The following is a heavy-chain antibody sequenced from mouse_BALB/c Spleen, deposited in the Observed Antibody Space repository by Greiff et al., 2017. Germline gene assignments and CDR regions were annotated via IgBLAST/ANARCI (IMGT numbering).Heavy chain of an antibody. CDR2: IDPENGDT. D-gene: IGHD1-1*01. Sequence: VQLKQSGAELVRSGASVKLSCTASGFNIKDYYMHWVKQRPEQGLEWIGWIDPENGDTEYAPKFQGKATMTADTSSNTAYLQLSSLTSEDTAVYYGNAPHYYGSEGFAYWGQGTLVTVSA. CDR1: GFNIKDYY. CDR3: NAPHYYGSEGFAY. V-gene: IGHV14-4*02. J-gene: IGHJ3*01.